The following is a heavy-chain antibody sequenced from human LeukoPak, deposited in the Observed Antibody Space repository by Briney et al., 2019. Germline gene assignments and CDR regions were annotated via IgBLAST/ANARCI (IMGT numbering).Heavy chain of an antibody. Sequence: GGSLRLSCAASGFTVSSNYMSWVRQAPGKGLEWVSVTYSGGSTYYADSVKGRFTISRDNSKNTLYLQMNSLRAEDTAVYYCARERVSIVGAFEYNWFDPWGQGTLVTVSS. V-gene: IGHV3-66*01. CDR2: TYSGGST. D-gene: IGHD1-26*01. J-gene: IGHJ5*02. CDR3: ARERVSIVGAFEYNWFDP. CDR1: GFTVSSNY.